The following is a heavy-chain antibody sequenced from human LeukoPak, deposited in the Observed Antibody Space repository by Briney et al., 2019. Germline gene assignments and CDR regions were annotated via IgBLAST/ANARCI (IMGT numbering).Heavy chain of an antibody. CDR2: INTNTGNP. CDR1: GYTFTSYA. V-gene: IGHV7-4-1*02. D-gene: IGHD3-9*01. CDR3: ARDGYFSRYFDYYYYYYMDV. Sequence: ASVKVSCKASGYTFTSYAMNWVRQAPGQGLEWMGWINTNTGNPTYAQGFTGRFVFSLDTSVSTAYLQISSLKAEDTAVYYCARDGYFSRYFDYYYYYYMDVWGKGTTVTVSS. J-gene: IGHJ6*03.